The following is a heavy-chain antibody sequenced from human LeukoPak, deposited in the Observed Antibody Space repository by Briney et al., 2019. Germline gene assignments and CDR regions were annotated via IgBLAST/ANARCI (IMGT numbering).Heavy chain of an antibody. V-gene: IGHV4-59*08. CDR3: ANLWFGELYEDWFDP. D-gene: IGHD3-10*01. J-gene: IGHJ5*02. CDR2: IYDSGST. Sequence: SETLSLTCTVSGGSISRDYWSWIRQPPGKGLEWIGYIYDSGSTNYNPSLKSRVTISGDTSKNQFSLKLRSVTAADTAVYYCANLWFGELYEDWFDPWGQGTLVTVSS. CDR1: GGSISRDY.